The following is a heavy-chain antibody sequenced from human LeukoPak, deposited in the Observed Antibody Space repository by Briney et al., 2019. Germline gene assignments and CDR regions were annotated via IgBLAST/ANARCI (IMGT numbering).Heavy chain of an antibody. Sequence: GGTLRLSCAASRFTFSSYGMSWVRQAPGKGLEWVSGISGSGGSTYYADSAKGRFTISRDNSKNTLYLQMNSLRVEDTAVYYCAKEGGLRSSWSFDFWGQGILVIVSS. CDR1: RFTFSSYG. J-gene: IGHJ4*02. D-gene: IGHD6-13*01. CDR3: AKEGGLRSSWSFDF. CDR2: ISGSGGST. V-gene: IGHV3-23*01.